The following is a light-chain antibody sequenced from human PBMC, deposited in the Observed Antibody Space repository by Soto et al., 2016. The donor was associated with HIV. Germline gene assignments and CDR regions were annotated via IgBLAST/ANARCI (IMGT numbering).Light chain of an antibody. CDR3: QQSYSDPTWT. CDR1: QSISTH. V-gene: IGKV1-39*01. CDR2: AAS. J-gene: IGKJ1*01. Sequence: DIRMTQSPSSLSASVGDRVTITCRASQSISTHLNWYQQKPGKAPKLLIYAASTLQSGVPSRFGGSGSGTDFTLTISSLQPEDFATYYCQQSYSDPTWTFGQGTKVEIK.